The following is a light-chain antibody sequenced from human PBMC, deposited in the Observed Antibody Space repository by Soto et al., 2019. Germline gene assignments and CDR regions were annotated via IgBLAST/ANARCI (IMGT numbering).Light chain of an antibody. CDR2: DAS. V-gene: IGKV3-11*01. Sequence: EIVLSQSPATLSLSPGERATLSCKASQSVSSYLAWYQQKPGQAPRLLIYDASNRATGIQARFSGSGSGTDFTLTISSLEPEDFAVYYCQQRSNWPLTFGGGTKVDIK. J-gene: IGKJ4*01. CDR1: QSVSSY. CDR3: QQRSNWPLT.